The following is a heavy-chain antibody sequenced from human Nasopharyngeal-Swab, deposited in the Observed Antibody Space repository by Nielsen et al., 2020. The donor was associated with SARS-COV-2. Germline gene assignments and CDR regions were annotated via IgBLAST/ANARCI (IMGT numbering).Heavy chain of an antibody. Sequence: ASVKVSCKASGYTFTGYYMHWGRQAPGQGLEWMGRINPNSGGTNYAQKFQGRVTMTRDTSISTAYMELSRLRSDDTAVYYCAREPLRTHWFDPWGQGTLVTVSS. CDR3: AREPLRTHWFDP. V-gene: IGHV1-2*06. J-gene: IGHJ5*02. CDR1: GYTFTGYY. D-gene: IGHD4-17*01. CDR2: INPNSGGT.